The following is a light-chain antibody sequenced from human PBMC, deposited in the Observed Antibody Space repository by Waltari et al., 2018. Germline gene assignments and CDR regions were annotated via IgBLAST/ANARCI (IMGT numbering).Light chain of an antibody. J-gene: IGLJ2*01. Sequence: QSALTQPRSVSGSPGQLVTISCTKTPTSVSWYQQHPGKAPKHIMSFVNKRPSGVPDRFSGSKSGNTVSRTIAGLQAEGEADYYCCSFAGSHAESFDGGTKLTVL. V-gene: IGLV2-11*01. CDR2: FVN. CDR1: PTS. CDR3: CSFAGSHAES.